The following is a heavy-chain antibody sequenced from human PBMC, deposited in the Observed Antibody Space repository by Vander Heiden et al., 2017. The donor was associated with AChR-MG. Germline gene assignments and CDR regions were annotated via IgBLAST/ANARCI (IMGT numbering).Heavy chain of an antibody. CDR2: ISWNSGSI. V-gene: IGHV3-9*01. D-gene: IGHD6-13*01. J-gene: IGHJ6*02. Sequence: EVQLVESGGGLVQPGRSLRLSCAASGFTFDDYAMHWVRQAPGKGLEWVSGISWNSGSIGYADSVKGRFTISRDNAKNSLYLQMNSLRAEDTALYYCAKDGCPKNSSSWYYYYGMDVWGQGTTVTVSS. CDR1: GFTFDDYA. CDR3: AKDGCPKNSSSWYYYYGMDV.